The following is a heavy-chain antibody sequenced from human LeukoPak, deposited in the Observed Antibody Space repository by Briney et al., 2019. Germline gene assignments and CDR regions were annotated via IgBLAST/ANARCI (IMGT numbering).Heavy chain of an antibody. Sequence: ASVKVSCKTSGYTFITYYMHWVRQAPGQGREWLGIIHPTDGSTSYTQKIQGRVTMTRDTATGTVYLELSSLRSEDTAVYWCARANGGGLDYWGQGTLITVSS. V-gene: IGHV1-46*01. D-gene: IGHD3-10*01. CDR2: IHPTDGST. CDR1: GYTFITYY. J-gene: IGHJ4*02. CDR3: ARANGGGLDY.